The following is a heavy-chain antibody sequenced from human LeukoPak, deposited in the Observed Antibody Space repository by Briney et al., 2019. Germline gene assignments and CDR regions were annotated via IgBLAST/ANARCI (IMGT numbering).Heavy chain of an antibody. CDR3: AKDHVLWPRDNWYYFDC. CDR1: GFTFSSYA. CDR2: ISGSGGST. J-gene: IGHJ4*02. D-gene: IGHD3-10*01. Sequence: GGSLRLSCAASGFTFSSYAMSWVRQAPGKGLEWVSAISGSGGSTYYADSVKGRFTISRDNAKNTLYLQMNSLRAADAAVYYCAKDHVLWPRDNWYYFDCWGQGTLVTVCS. V-gene: IGHV3-23*01.